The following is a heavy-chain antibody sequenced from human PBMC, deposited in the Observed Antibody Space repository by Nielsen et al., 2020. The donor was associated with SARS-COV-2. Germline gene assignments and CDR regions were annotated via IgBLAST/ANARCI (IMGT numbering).Heavy chain of an antibody. V-gene: IGHV4-34*01. CDR1: GGSFSDYS. J-gene: IGHJ2*01. Sequence: SETLSLTCAVYGGSFSDYSWSWVRQPPGKGLEWIGEINHSGSTNYNPSLKSRVTISVDTSKNQFSLKLSSVTAADTAVYYCARGSWSYWYFDLWGRGTLVTVSS. CDR2: INHSGST. CDR3: ARGSWSYWYFDL.